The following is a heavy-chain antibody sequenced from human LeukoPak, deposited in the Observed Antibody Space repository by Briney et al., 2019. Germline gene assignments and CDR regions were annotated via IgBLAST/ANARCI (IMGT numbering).Heavy chain of an antibody. J-gene: IGHJ3*02. D-gene: IGHD3-10*01. CDR1: GFTFSSYS. CDR3: ARVSGSRNYYFGAFDI. CDR2: ISSSSSTI. V-gene: IGHV3-48*04. Sequence: GGSLRLSCAASGFTFSSYSMNWVRQAPGKGLEWVSYISSSSSTIYYADSVKGRFTISRDNAKNSLYLQMNSLRAEDTAMYYCARVSGSRNYYFGAFDIWGQGTMVTVSS.